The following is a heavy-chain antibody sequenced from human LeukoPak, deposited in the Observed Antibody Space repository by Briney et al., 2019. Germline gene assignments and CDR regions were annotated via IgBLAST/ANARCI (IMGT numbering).Heavy chain of an antibody. D-gene: IGHD1-26*01. CDR3: ARYSGSYSGFDY. J-gene: IGHJ4*02. Sequence: SETLSLTCTVSGGSISSYYWSWIRQPPGKGLEWIGYIYYSGSINYNPSLKSRVTISVDTSKNQFSLKLRSVTAADTAVYYCARYSGSYSGFDYWGQGTLVAVSS. CDR1: GGSISSYY. V-gene: IGHV4-59*08. CDR2: IYYSGSI.